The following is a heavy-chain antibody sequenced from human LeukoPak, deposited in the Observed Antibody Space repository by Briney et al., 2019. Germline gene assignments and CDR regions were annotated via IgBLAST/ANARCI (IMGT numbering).Heavy chain of an antibody. D-gene: IGHD1-26*01. CDR2: ISWNSGSI. Sequence: GGSLRLSCAASGFTFDDYAMHWVRQAPGKGLEWVSGISWNSGSIGYADSVKGRFTISRDNAKNSLYLQMNSLRAEDTALYYCAKSGYTGSYNYYYYYMDVWGKGTTVTISS. CDR3: AKSGYTGSYNYYYYYMDV. CDR1: GFTFDDYA. J-gene: IGHJ6*03. V-gene: IGHV3-9*01.